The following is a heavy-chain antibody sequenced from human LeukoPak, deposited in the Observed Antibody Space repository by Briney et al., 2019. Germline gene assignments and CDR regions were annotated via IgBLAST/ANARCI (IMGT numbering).Heavy chain of an antibody. Sequence: SETLSLTCTVSGGSITNNAYYWAWIRQPPGKGLEWIGSIYYSGSTHYNPSLKSRLTISVDTSKNQFSLKLSSVTAAHTAVYYCARNETTGLQRTPYYHSYVDVWGKGTTVTVSS. CDR3: ARNETTGLQRTPYYHSYVDV. CDR1: GGSITNNAYY. V-gene: IGHV4-39*01. D-gene: IGHD4-11*01. J-gene: IGHJ6*03. CDR2: IYYSGST.